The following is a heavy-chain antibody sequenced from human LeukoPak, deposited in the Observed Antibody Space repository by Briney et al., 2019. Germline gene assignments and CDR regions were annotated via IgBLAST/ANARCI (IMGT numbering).Heavy chain of an antibody. D-gene: IGHD3-16*01. CDR1: GGSLSSYS. J-gene: IGHJ5*02. CDR3: ARRMLEARQSSATNWFDP. CDR2: IYASGAT. Sequence: SETLSLTCSVSGGSLSSYSWSWIRQPPGKGLEWIGRIYASGATIYNPSLQSRISISVDTSNNHFSLHLTSVTAADTAVYYCARRMLEARQSSATNWFDPGGQGTRVTVPS. V-gene: IGHV4-4*07.